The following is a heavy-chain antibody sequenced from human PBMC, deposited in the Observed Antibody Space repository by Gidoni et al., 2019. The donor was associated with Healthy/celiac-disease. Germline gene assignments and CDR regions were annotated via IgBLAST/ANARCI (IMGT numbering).Heavy chain of an antibody. V-gene: IGHV3-23*01. J-gene: IGHJ6*02. Sequence: EVQLLESGGGLVQPGGSLRLSCAASGFTFSSYAMSWVRQAPGKGLEWVSAISGSGGSTYYADSVKGRFTISRDNSKNTLYLQMNSLRAEDTAVYYCAKDKDSSGRPGDYGMDVWGQGTTVTVSS. D-gene: IGHD6-19*01. CDR1: GFTFSSYA. CDR3: AKDKDSSGRPGDYGMDV. CDR2: ISGSGGST.